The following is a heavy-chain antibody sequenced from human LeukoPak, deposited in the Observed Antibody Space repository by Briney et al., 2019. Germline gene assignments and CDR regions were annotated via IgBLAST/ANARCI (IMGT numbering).Heavy chain of an antibody. D-gene: IGHD3-3*01. CDR3: AKDFWSGWDAFDI. CDR1: GFTFSSYA. CDR2: ISYDGSNK. Sequence: GGSLRLSCAASGFTFSSYAMHWVRQAPGKGLEWVAVISYDGSNKYYADSVKGRFTISRDNAKNSLYLQMNSLRAEDTAVYYCAKDFWSGWDAFDIWGQGTMVTVSS. J-gene: IGHJ3*02. V-gene: IGHV3-30-3*01.